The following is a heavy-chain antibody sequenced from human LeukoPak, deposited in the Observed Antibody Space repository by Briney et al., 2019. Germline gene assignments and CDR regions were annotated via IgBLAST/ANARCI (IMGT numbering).Heavy chain of an antibody. J-gene: IGHJ4*02. D-gene: IGHD3-16*01. V-gene: IGHV4-34*01. CDR3: ARIRYDYVWGSRPPGHFDY. CDR2: INHSGST. CDR1: GGSFSGYY. Sequence: SETLSLTCAVYGGSFSGYYWSWTRQPPGKGLEWIGEINHSGSTNYNPSLKSRVTISVDTSKNQFSLKLSSVTAADTAVYYCARIRYDYVWGSRPPGHFDYWGQGTLVTVSS.